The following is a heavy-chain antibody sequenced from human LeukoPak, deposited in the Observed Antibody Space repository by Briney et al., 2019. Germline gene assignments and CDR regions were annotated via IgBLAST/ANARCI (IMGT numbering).Heavy chain of an antibody. J-gene: IGHJ4*02. CDR1: GFTFSSYA. Sequence: PGRSLRLSCAASGFTFSSYAMHWVRQAPGKGLEWVAVISYDGSNKYYADSVKGRFTISRDNSKNTLYLQMNSLRAEDTAVYYCARDTRGDYYFDYWGQGTLATVSS. D-gene: IGHD2-21*02. CDR3: ARDTRGDYYFDY. CDR2: ISYDGSNK. V-gene: IGHV3-30-3*01.